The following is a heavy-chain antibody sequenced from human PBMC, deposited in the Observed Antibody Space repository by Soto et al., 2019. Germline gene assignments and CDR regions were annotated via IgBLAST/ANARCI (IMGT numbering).Heavy chain of an antibody. CDR2: IYSGGST. Sequence: PGGSLRLSCAASGFTVSSNYMSWVRQAPGKGLEWVSVIYSGGSTYYADSVKGRFTISRDNSKNTLYLQMNSLRAEDTAVYYCANYDSSGYHTESIDYWGQGTLVTVSS. CDR1: GFTVSSNY. D-gene: IGHD3-22*01. CDR3: ANYDSSGYHTESIDY. V-gene: IGHV3-66*01. J-gene: IGHJ4*02.